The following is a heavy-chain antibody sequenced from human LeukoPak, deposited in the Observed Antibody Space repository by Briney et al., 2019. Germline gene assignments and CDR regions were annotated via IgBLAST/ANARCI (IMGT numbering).Heavy chain of an antibody. D-gene: IGHD6-6*01. CDR1: GFTFSSYW. CDR2: IKQDGSEK. CDR3: ARDIRQLDMYYYYYYMDV. V-gene: IGHV3-7*01. J-gene: IGHJ6*03. Sequence: PGGSLRLSCAASGFTFSSYWMSWVRQAPGKGLEWVANIKQDGSEKYYVDSVKGRFTISRDNAKNSLYLQMNSLRAEDTAVYYCARDIRQLDMYYYYYYMDVWGKGTTVTVSS.